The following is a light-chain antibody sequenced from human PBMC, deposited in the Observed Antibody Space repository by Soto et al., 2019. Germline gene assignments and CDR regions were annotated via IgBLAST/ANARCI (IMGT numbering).Light chain of an antibody. Sequence: EIVLTQSPGTLSLSPGERAILSCRASQSVSSDSLAWYRQNPGQAPRLLVYDASSRATGIPDRFSGSGSGTDFTLTINRLEPEDFAVYYCQQYGSAPRTFGQGTKVEIK. CDR2: DAS. CDR3: QQYGSAPRT. V-gene: IGKV3-20*01. J-gene: IGKJ1*01. CDR1: QSVSSDS.